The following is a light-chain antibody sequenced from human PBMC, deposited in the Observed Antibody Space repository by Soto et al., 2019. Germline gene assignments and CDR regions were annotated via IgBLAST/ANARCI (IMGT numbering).Light chain of an antibody. CDR2: GAS. J-gene: IGKJ2*02. CDR1: QSVRSN. CDR3: QQYNNWPRT. Sequence: EIVMTQSPATLSVSPGERATLSCRASQSVRSNLAWYQQKPGQAPRLLIYGASTRATGIPARFSGSGSGTEFTLTISSLQSEDFAFYSCQQYNNWPRTFGQGTKLEIK. V-gene: IGKV3-15*01.